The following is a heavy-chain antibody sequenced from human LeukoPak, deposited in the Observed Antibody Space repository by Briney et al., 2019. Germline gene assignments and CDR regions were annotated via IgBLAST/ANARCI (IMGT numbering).Heavy chain of an antibody. CDR1: GYTFTGYY. CDR2: INPNSGGT. Sequence: GASVKVSCKASGYTFTGYYMHWVRQAPGQGLEWMGWINPNSGGTNYAQKFQGWVTMTRDTSISTAYMELSRLRSDDTAVYYCARESRIVVVPAASEGAFDIWGQGTMVTVSS. V-gene: IGHV1-2*04. D-gene: IGHD2-2*01. J-gene: IGHJ3*02. CDR3: ARESRIVVVPAASEGAFDI.